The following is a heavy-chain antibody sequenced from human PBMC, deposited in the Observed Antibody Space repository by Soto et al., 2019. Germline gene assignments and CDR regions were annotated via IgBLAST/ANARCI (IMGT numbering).Heavy chain of an antibody. V-gene: IGHV4-31*03. CDR2: IYYSGST. J-gene: IGHJ6*01. CDR3: ARAGPLKYYYDSSGPYYYYGMDV. D-gene: IGHD3-22*01. CDR1: GGSISSGGYY. Sequence: SETLPLTCTVSGGSISSGGYYWSWIRQHPGKGLEWIGYIYYSGSTYYNPSLKSRVTISVDTSKNQFSLKLSSVTAADTAVYYCARAGPLKYYYDSSGPYYYYGMDVWGQGTRVTVSS.